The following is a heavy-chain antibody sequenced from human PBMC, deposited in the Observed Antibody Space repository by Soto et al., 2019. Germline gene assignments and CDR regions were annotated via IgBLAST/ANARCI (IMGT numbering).Heavy chain of an antibody. D-gene: IGHD3-16*01. CDR3: ARALLGFSYGYGGYFDP. J-gene: IGHJ4*02. CDR2: ISYRGST. CDR1: GGSFHGYS. V-gene: IGHV4-34*01. Sequence: SETLSLTCNVSGGSFHGYSWSWFRQTSGKGLEWIGDISYRGSTSYSPSLKSRLLISLDTSNNQFSTKVASVTAADTAVYYCARALLGFSYGYGGYFDPWGPGTLVTVSS.